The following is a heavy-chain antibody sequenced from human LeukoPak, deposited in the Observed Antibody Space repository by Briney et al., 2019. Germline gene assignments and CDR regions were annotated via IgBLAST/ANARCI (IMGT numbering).Heavy chain of an antibody. CDR1: GFTFSSYG. CDR2: ISYDGNNK. Sequence: GGSLRLSCAASGFTFSSYGIHWVRQAPGKGLEWVAVISYDGNNKYYADSVKGRFTISRDNSKNTLYLQMNSLSAEDTAMFYCAREDRSFSLEYWGQGTLVTVSS. CDR3: AREDRSFSLEY. V-gene: IGHV3-30*03. J-gene: IGHJ4*02. D-gene: IGHD3-22*01.